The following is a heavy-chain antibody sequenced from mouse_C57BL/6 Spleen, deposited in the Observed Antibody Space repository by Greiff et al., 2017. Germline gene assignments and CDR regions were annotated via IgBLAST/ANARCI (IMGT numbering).Heavy chain of an antibody. J-gene: IGHJ2*01. D-gene: IGHD1-1*01. CDR3: ARYGSSYFDY. Sequence: QVQLKQSGAELARPGASVKLSCKASGYTFTSYGISWVKQRTGQGLEWIGEIYPRSGNTYYNEKFKGKATLTADKSSSTAYMELLSLTSEDSSVYFCARYGSSYFDYWGQGTTLTVSS. CDR1: GYTFTSYG. V-gene: IGHV1-81*01. CDR2: IYPRSGNT.